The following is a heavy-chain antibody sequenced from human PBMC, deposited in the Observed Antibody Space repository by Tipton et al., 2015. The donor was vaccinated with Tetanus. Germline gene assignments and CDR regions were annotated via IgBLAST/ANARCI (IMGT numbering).Heavy chain of an antibody. V-gene: IGHV5-51*01. D-gene: IGHD2-8*01. CDR1: GYIFNNYW. J-gene: IGHJ4*02. CDR2: IYPGDSDT. CDR3: ARAHCTDGVCNFDF. Sequence: VQLGQSGGEVKKPGESLKISCKGSGYIFNNYWIGWVRQKPGKGLEWMGIIYPGDSDTRYSPSFQGQVTIAVDKSINTAYLHWSSLKASDTSMFYCARAHCTDGVCNFDFWGQGALVTVAS.